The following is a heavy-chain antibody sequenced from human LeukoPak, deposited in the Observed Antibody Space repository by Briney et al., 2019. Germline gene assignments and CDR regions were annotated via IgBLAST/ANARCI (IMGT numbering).Heavy chain of an antibody. CDR2: INHSGST. CDR1: GGSFSGYY. CDR3: ARGRVGSSWSFDY. D-gene: IGHD6-13*01. V-gene: IGHV4-34*01. Sequence: SETLSLTCAVYGGSFSGYYWSWIRQPPGKGLEWIGEINHSGSTNYNPSLKSRVTISVDTSENQFSLKLSSVTAADTAVYYCARGRVGSSWSFDYWGQGTLVTVSS. J-gene: IGHJ4*02.